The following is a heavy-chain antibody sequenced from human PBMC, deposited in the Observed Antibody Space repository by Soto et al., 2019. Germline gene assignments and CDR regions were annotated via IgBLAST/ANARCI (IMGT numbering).Heavy chain of an antibody. V-gene: IGHV3-11*05. CDR3: ARSYSGSARGWFDP. Sequence: QVQLVESGGGLVKPGGSLRLSCAASGFTFSDYYMSWIRQAPGKGLEWVSYISSSSSYTNYADSVKGRFTISRDNAKNSLYLQMNSLRVEDTAVYYCARSYSGSARGWFDPWGQGTLVTVSS. D-gene: IGHD1-26*01. J-gene: IGHJ5*02. CDR1: GFTFSDYY. CDR2: ISSSSSYT.